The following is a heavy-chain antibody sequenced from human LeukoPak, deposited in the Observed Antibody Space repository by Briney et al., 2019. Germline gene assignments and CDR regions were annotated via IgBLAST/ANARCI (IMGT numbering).Heavy chain of an antibody. CDR3: ASLMRAAAVPY. CDR2: IYHSGST. V-gene: IGHV4-38-2*01. Sequence: PSETLSLTCAVSGYSISSGYYWGWIRQPPGKGLEWIGSIYHSGSTYYNPSLKSRVTISVDTSKNQFSLELSSVTAADTAVYYCASLMRAAAVPYWGQGTLVTVSS. J-gene: IGHJ4*02. CDR1: GYSISSGYY. D-gene: IGHD6-13*01.